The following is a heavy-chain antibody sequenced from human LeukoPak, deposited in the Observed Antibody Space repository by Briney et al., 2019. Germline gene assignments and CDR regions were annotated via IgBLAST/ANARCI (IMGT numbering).Heavy chain of an antibody. CDR1: GFTFSGYG. V-gene: IGHV3-33*01. CDR3: ARDRHHNYYHGMDV. J-gene: IGHJ6*02. Sequence: PGRSLRLSCAASGFTFSGYGMHWVRQAPGKGLEWVAMIWYDGSNEYYADSVKGRFSISRDNSKNTMYLQMNSLTAEDTAVYYCARDRHHNYYHGMDVWGQGTTVTVSS. CDR2: IWYDGSNE. D-gene: IGHD1-14*01.